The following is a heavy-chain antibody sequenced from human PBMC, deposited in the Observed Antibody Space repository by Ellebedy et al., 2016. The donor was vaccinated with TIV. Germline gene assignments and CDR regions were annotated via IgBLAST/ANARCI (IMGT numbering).Heavy chain of an antibody. J-gene: IGHJ4*01. CDR2: IYYNGST. Sequence: SETLSLTCTVSGGSIRNTNYYWGWIRQSPGKGLEWIGSIYYNGSTHYNLSLKSRVTMSVDTSKNQFSLKVNSLTAADTAVYYYARVIFCSDGSCYSLDHWGHGALVTVSS. CDR1: GGSIRNTNYY. D-gene: IGHD2-15*01. V-gene: IGHV4-39*07. CDR3: ARVIFCSDGSCYSLDH.